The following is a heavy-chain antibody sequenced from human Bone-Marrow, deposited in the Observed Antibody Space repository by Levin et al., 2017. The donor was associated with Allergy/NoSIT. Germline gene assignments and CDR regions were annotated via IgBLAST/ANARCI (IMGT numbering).Heavy chain of an antibody. CDR1: GFTFSSYG. V-gene: IGHV3-33*01. CDR3: ARVGTAAEDPHYGMDV. D-gene: IGHD6-13*01. Sequence: GESLKISCAASGFTFSSYGMHWVRQAPGKGLEWVAVIWYDGSNKYYADSVKGRFTISRDNSKNTLYLQMNSLRAEDTAVYYCARVGTAAEDPHYGMDVWGQGTTVTVSS. CDR2: IWYDGSNK. J-gene: IGHJ6*02.